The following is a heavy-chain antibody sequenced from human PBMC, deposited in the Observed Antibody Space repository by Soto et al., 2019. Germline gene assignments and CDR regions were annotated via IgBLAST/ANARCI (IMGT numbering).Heavy chain of an antibody. CDR3: ARGYIAAAGTDFDY. V-gene: IGHV1-69*02. D-gene: IGHD6-13*01. Sequence: GASVKVSCKASGGTFSSYTISWVRQAPGQGLEWMGRIIPILGIANYAQKFQGRVTITADKSTTTAYMELSSLRSEDTAVYYCARGYIAAAGTDFDYWGQGTLVTVSS. CDR2: IIPILGIA. J-gene: IGHJ4*02. CDR1: GGTFSSYT.